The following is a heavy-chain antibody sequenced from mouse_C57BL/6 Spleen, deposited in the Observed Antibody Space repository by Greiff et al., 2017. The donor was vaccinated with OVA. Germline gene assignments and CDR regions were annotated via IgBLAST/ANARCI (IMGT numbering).Heavy chain of an antibody. J-gene: IGHJ4*01. CDR1: GYTFTSYG. CDR2: IYPRSGNT. Sequence: QVQLKQSGAELARPGASVKLSCKASGYTFTSYGISWVKQKTGQGLEWIGEIYPRSGNTYYNEKFKGKATLTADKSSSTAYMELRSLTSEDSAVYFCARDGYDLLYAMDYWGQGTSVTVSS. D-gene: IGHD2-2*01. V-gene: IGHV1-81*01. CDR3: ARDGYDLLYAMDY.